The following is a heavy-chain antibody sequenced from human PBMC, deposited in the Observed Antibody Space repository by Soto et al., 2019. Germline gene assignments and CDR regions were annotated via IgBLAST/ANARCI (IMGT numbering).Heavy chain of an antibody. CDR2: ISAYNGNT. CDR3: ARSHQESYSSGWYNPFVLGSHRFYGMDV. J-gene: IGHJ6*02. D-gene: IGHD6-19*01. Sequence: GASVKVSCKASGYTFTSYGISWVRQAPGQGLEWMGWISAYNGNTNYAQKLQGRVTMTTDTSTSTAYMELRSLRSDDTAVYYCARSHQESYSSGWYNPFVLGSHRFYGMDVWGQGTTVTVSS. CDR1: GYTFTSYG. V-gene: IGHV1-18*01.